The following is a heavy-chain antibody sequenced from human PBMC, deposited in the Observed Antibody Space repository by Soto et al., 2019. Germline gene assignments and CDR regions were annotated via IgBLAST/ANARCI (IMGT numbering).Heavy chain of an antibody. V-gene: IGHV1-46*01. D-gene: IGHD1-26*01. CDR2: ISPSSGST. J-gene: IGHJ6*02. CDR1: GYTFTSYY. Sequence: QVQLVQSGAEVKKPGASVNVSCKASGYTFTSYYIQWVRQAPGRGLEWMGIISPSSGSTSYAQKFEGRVTMTRDKSTTTVYMQLRDVRSDDAAVYYCARGFPVGGYSMDVWGQGTTVNV. CDR3: ARGFPVGGYSMDV.